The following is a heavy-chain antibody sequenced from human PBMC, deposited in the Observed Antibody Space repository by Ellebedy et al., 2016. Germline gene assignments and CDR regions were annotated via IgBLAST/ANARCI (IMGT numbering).Heavy chain of an antibody. CDR2: IYYSGST. CDR3: ARLPPIGTIFGVVPWELPYYYYYMDV. CDR1: GGSISSSSYY. V-gene: IGHV4-39*07. D-gene: IGHD3-3*01. Sequence: SETLSLTXTVSGGSISSSSYYWGWIRQPPGKGLEWIGSIYYSGSTYYNPSLKSRVNILVDTSKKQFSLKLSSVTAADTAVYYCARLPPIGTIFGVVPWELPYYYYYMDVWGKGTTVTVSS. J-gene: IGHJ6*03.